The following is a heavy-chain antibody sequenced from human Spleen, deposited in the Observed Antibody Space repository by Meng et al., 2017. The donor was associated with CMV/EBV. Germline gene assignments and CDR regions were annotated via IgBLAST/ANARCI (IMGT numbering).Heavy chain of an antibody. Sequence: GYCWSWIRQPPGKGLEWIGEINHSGSTNYNPSLKSRVTISVDTSKNQFSLKLSSVTAADTAVYYCARGIGYCSGGSCYSRPGDFDYWGQGTLVTVSS. V-gene: IGHV4-34*01. J-gene: IGHJ4*02. CDR3: ARGIGYCSGGSCYSRPGDFDY. D-gene: IGHD2-15*01. CDR2: INHSGST. CDR1: GYC.